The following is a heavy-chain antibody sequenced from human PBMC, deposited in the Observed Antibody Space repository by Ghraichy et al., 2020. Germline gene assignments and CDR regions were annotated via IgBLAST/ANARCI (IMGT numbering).Heavy chain of an antibody. J-gene: IGHJ6*02. CDR3: AREEQRPLYGMDV. Sequence: SLNISCTVSGGSISSGGYYWSWIRQHPGKGLEWIGYIYYSGSTYYNPSLKSRVTISVDTSKNQFSLKLSSVTAADTAVYYCAREEQRPLYGMDVWGQGTTVTVSS. V-gene: IGHV4-31*03. CDR2: IYYSGST. CDR1: GGSISSGGYY. D-gene: IGHD6-25*01.